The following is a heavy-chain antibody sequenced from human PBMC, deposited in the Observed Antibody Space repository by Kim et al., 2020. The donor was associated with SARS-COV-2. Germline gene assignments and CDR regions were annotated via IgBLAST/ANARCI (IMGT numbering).Heavy chain of an antibody. D-gene: IGHD7-27*01. J-gene: IGHJ6*02. V-gene: IGHV1-24*01. Sequence: ASVKVSCKVSGYTLTELSIHWVRQAPGKGLEWMGGFDPEDGETIYAQKFQGRVTMTEDTSTDTAYMELSSLRSEDTAVYYCATGINWGSYYYYYYGMDVWGQGTTVTVSS. CDR3: ATGINWGSYYYYYYGMDV. CDR2: FDPEDGET. CDR1: GYTLTELS.